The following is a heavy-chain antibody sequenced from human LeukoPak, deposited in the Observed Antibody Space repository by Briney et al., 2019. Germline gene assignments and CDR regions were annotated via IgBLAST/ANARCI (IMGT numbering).Heavy chain of an antibody. Sequence: PGGSLRLSCAASGFSFSDYYMTWMRQAPGRGLEWVSYISSSGSSTNYADSVKGRFTISRDNAKRSLYLQMDSLRAEDTAVYYCTTYDAFDVWGQGTMVTVSS. CDR2: ISSSGSST. V-gene: IGHV3-11*03. D-gene: IGHD1-14*01. CDR1: GFSFSDYY. CDR3: TTYDAFDV. J-gene: IGHJ3*01.